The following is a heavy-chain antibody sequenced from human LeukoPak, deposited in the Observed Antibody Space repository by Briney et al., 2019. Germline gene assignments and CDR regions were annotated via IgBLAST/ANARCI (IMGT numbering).Heavy chain of an antibody. V-gene: IGHV1-2*06. CDR1: GYTFTGYY. D-gene: IGHD1-26*01. CDR3: ARIKWEVFD. CDR2: INPNSGDT. J-gene: IGHJ4*02. Sequence: GASVKVSCKASGYTFTGYYMHWVRQAPGQGPEWMGRINPNSGDTIYAQKFEGRVTMTRDTSISTAYLELTRLTYDDTAVYYCARIKWEVFDWGQGTLVTVSS.